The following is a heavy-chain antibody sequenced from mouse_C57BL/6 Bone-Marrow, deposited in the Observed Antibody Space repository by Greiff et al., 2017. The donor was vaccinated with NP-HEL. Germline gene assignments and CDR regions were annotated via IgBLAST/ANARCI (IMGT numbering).Heavy chain of an antibody. CDR3: ARHIHGFDY. CDR1: GFTFSDYY. CDR2: ISNGGGST. Sequence: EVQLQQSGGGLVQPGGSLKLSCAASGFTFSDYYMYWVRQTPEKRLEWVAYISNGGGSTYYPDTVKGRFTISRDNAKNTLYLQMSRLKSEDTAMYYCARHIHGFDYWGQGTTLTVSS. D-gene: IGHD1-1*02. J-gene: IGHJ2*01. V-gene: IGHV5-12*01.